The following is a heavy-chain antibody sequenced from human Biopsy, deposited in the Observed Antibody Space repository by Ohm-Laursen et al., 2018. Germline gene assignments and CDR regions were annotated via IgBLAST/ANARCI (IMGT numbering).Heavy chain of an antibody. CDR2: IYYSGST. CDR3: ARVGAGAPSIDYFDY. V-gene: IGHV4-59*13. D-gene: IGHD1-26*01. Sequence: SETLSLTCTVSGGSISSDYWSWIRQSPGKGQEWVGYIYYSGSTNYNPSLKSRVTISVDTSKNQFSLELSSVTAADTAVYYCARVGAGAPSIDYFDYWGQGALVTVSS. CDR1: GGSISSDY. J-gene: IGHJ4*02.